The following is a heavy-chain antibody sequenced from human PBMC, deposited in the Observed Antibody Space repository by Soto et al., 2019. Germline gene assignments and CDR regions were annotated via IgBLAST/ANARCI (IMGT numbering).Heavy chain of an antibody. CDR3: ARDRHNNFFDP. D-gene: IGHD6-6*01. CDR2: IYYSGST. Sequence: SETLSLTCSVSGASMSSGGYYWTWIRQSPGKGLEWIGYIYYSGSTYYNPSLESRVAISLDTSRSQFSLTLHSVTAADTAIYYCARDRHNNFFDPWGQGTLVTVS. CDR1: GASMSSGGYY. J-gene: IGHJ5*02. V-gene: IGHV4-31*03.